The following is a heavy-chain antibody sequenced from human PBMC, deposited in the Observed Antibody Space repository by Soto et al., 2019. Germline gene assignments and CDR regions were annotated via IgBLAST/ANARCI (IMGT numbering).Heavy chain of an antibody. D-gene: IGHD6-6*01. Sequence: GGSLRLSCAAPGFTFSSYGMHWVRQAPGKGLEWVAVISYDGSNKYYADSVKGRFTISRDNSKNTLYLQMNSLRAEDTAVYYCANYRVAAREVTDYWGQGTLVTVSS. CDR1: GFTFSSYG. CDR3: ANYRVAAREVTDY. V-gene: IGHV3-30*18. J-gene: IGHJ4*02. CDR2: ISYDGSNK.